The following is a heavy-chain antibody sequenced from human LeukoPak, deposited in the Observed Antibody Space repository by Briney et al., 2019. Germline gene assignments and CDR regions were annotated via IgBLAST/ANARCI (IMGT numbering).Heavy chain of an antibody. CDR3: ARVRFFDI. CDR2: INQDGSEK. Sequence: GGSLRLSCGASGFTLKNYWMSWVRQAPGKGLEWVANINQDGSEKYYVDSVKGRLTISRDNAKNSLYLQMNSLRAEDTAVYYCARVRFFDIWGQGTMVTVSS. J-gene: IGHJ3*02. CDR1: GFTLKNYW. V-gene: IGHV3-7*01. D-gene: IGHD4-17*01.